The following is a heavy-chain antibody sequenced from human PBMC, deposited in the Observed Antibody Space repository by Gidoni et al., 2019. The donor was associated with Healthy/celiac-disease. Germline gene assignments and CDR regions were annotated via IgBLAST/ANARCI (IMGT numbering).Heavy chain of an antibody. D-gene: IGHD2-2*01. V-gene: IGHV3-23*01. J-gene: IGHJ3*02. CDR3: AKHAVVPAASGAFDI. Sequence: EVQLLESGGGVVQPGGSLRPSGAASGCTFSSYAMGWVRQAPGTGLEWVSAICGSVCSTISADSVNGRFNIPSDNSKNPLYLERNSLRAEDTAVYYCAKHAVVPAASGAFDIWGQGTMVTGSS. CDR2: ICGSVCST. CDR1: GCTFSSYA.